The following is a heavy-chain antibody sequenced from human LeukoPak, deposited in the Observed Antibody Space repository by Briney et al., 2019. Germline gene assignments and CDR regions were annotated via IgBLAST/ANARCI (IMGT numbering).Heavy chain of an antibody. CDR3: ASGHCSSTSCPLFDH. CDR2: INHSGST. D-gene: IGHD2-2*01. Sequence: SETLSLTCAVYGGSFSGYYWSWIRQPPGKGLEWIGEINHSGSTNYNPSLRSRVTISVDTSKNQFSLKLSSVTAADTAVYYCASGHCSSTSCPLFDHWGQGTLVTVSP. CDR1: GGSFSGYY. J-gene: IGHJ4*02. V-gene: IGHV4-34*01.